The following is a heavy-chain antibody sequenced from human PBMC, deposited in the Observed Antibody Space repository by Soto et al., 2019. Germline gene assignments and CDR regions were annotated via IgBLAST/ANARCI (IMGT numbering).Heavy chain of an antibody. CDR2: ISSSSYNI. J-gene: IGHJ4*02. D-gene: IGHD5-12*01. CDR3: ARDSREGGYDFDY. Sequence: GGSLRLSCAASGFTFSTYSMNWVRQAPGKGPEWVSYISSSSYNIYYADSVKGRFTISRDDAKNSLYLQMNSLRVEDTAVYYCARDSREGGYDFDYWGQGTLVTVSS. V-gene: IGHV3-48*01. CDR1: GFTFSTYS.